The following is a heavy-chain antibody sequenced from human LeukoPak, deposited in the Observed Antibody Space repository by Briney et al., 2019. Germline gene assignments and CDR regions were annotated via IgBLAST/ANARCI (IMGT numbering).Heavy chain of an antibody. Sequence: GGSLRLSCAASGFTFSSFAMTWVRQAPGKGLEWVSSITGSHAPTYNTDSVKGRFTISRDNAQNTLYLQMNSLRAEDTAVYYCTKDPNGDYVGAFDSWGQGTLVTVSS. D-gene: IGHD4-17*01. CDR1: GFTFSSFA. CDR2: ITGSHAPT. CDR3: TKDPNGDYVGAFDS. V-gene: IGHV3-23*01. J-gene: IGHJ5*01.